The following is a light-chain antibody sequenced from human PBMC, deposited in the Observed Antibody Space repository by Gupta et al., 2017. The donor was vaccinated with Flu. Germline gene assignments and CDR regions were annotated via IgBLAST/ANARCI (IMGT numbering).Light chain of an antibody. CDR2: GAS. V-gene: IGKV3-15*01. Sequence: DIVMTQSPATLAASQGERATLSCRASQSVSINLAWYQQKPGQAPRLLIYGASTRATGIPARFSGSGSGTEFTLTISSLQSEDFAVYYCQQYNNWSWTFGQGTKVEIK. CDR3: QQYNNWSWT. J-gene: IGKJ1*01. CDR1: QSVSIN.